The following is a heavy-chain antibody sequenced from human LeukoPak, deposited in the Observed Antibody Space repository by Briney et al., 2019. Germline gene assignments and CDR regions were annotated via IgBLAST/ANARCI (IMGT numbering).Heavy chain of an antibody. Sequence: PGGSLRLSCAASGFTFSDYYMSWIRQAPGKGLEWIGSIYYSGSTNYNPSLKSRVTISVDTSKNQFSLKLSSVTAADTAVYYCATSTPVGGKTYYYDSSGYFRWWGQGTLVTVSS. J-gene: IGHJ4*02. CDR3: ATSTPVGGKTYYYDSSGYFRW. D-gene: IGHD3-22*01. V-gene: IGHV4-34*08. CDR2: IYYSGST. CDR1: GFTFSDYY.